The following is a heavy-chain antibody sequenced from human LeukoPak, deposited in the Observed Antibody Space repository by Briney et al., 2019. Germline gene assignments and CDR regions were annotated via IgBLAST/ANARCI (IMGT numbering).Heavy chain of an antibody. CDR3: ARNQWFGELSGAFDI. D-gene: IGHD3-10*01. J-gene: IGHJ3*02. CDR2: IYYSGST. Sequence: PSETLSLTCTASGGSISSYYWSWIRQPPGKGLEWIGYIYYSGSTNYNPSLKSRVTISVDTSKNQFSLKLSSVTAADTAVYYCARNQWFGELSGAFDIWGQGTMVTVSS. V-gene: IGHV4-59*08. CDR1: GGSISSYY.